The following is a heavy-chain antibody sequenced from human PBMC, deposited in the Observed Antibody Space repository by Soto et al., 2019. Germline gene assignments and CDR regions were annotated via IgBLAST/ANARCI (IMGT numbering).Heavy chain of an antibody. V-gene: IGHV4-39*01. J-gene: IGHJ6*02. Sequence: PSETLSLTCTVSGGSISSSSYYWGWIRQPPGKGLEWIGSIYYSGSTYYNPSLKSRVTISVDTSKNQFSLKLSSVTAADTAVYYCARHMGRYYYYYGMDVWGQGTTVTVSS. CDR2: IYYSGST. CDR3: ARHMGRYYYYYGMDV. D-gene: IGHD1-26*01. CDR1: GGSISSSSYY.